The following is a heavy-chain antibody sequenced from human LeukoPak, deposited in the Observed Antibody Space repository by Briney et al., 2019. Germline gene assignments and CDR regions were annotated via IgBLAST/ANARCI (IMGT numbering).Heavy chain of an antibody. J-gene: IGHJ4*02. D-gene: IGHD5-12*01. CDR1: GFTFCSYG. V-gene: IGHV3-21*01. Sequence: GGSLRLSCAASGFTFCSYGMNWVRQAPGKGLEWVSSISSSGSYIYYADSLRGRFTISRDNAKNSLSLQMNSLRAEDTAVYYCARDRIHSGYDSSFDYWGQGTLVTVSS. CDR3: ARDRIHSGYDSSFDY. CDR2: ISSSGSYI.